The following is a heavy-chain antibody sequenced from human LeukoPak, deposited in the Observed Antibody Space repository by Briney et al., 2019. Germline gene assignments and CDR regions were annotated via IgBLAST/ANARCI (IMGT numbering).Heavy chain of an antibody. CDR3: ASSPFCSSTSCHRTHFQH. J-gene: IGHJ1*01. CDR1: GFTFSSYE. V-gene: IGHV3-48*03. D-gene: IGHD2-2*01. Sequence: GGSLRLSCAASGFTFSSYEMNWVRQAPGKGRVWVSYISSSCSTIYYADSVKGRFTISRDNAKNSLYLQMNSLRAEDTAVYYCASSPFCSSTSCHRTHFQHWGQGTLVTVSS. CDR2: ISSSCSTI.